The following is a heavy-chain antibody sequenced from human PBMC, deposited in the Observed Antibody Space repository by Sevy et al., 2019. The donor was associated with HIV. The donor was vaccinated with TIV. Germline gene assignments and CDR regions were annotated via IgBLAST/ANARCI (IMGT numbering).Heavy chain of an antibody. V-gene: IGHV4-59*12. J-gene: IGHJ2*01. D-gene: IGHD3-22*01. CDR1: GGSISSYY. CDR3: ARHSYYYDSSGSINSDFNL. Sequence: SLPCTVSGGSISSYYWSWIRQPPGKGLEWIGCIYYSGSTNYNPSLKSRVTISVDTSKNQSSMKLSCVTAADTAVYYCARHSYYYDSSGSINSDFNLWAVAPWSPSPQ. CDR2: IYYSGST.